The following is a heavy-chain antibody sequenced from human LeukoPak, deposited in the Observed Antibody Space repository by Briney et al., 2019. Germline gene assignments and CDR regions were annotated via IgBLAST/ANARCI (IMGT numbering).Heavy chain of an antibody. CDR2: IYHSGST. Sequence: SETLSLTCTVSDYSISSGYYWGWIRQPPGKGLEWIGSIYHSGSTYYNPSLKSRVTISVDTSKNQFSLRLSSVTAADTAVYYCARVYRYYYMDVWGKGTTVTISS. V-gene: IGHV4-38-2*02. D-gene: IGHD2-2*02. J-gene: IGHJ6*03. CDR3: ARVYRYYYMDV. CDR1: DYSISSGYY.